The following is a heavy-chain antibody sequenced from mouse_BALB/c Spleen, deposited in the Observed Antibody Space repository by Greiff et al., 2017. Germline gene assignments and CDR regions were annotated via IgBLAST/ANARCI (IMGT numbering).Heavy chain of an antibody. Sequence: VQLQESAAELARPGASVKMSCKASGYTFTSYTMHWVKQRPGPGLEWIGYINPSSGYTEYNQKFKDKTTLTADKSSSTAYMQLSSLTSEDTAVYYCARMDYGSSYDYAMDYWGQGTSVTVSS. CDR3: ARMDYGSSYDYAMDY. CDR1: GYTFTSYT. V-gene: IGHV1-4*02. CDR2: INPSSGYT. D-gene: IGHD1-1*01. J-gene: IGHJ4*01.